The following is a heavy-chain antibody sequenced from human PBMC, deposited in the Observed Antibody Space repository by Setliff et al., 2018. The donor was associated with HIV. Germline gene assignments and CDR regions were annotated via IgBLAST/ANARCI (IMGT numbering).Heavy chain of an antibody. CDR2: ISGSGIST. V-gene: IGHV3-23*01. Sequence: GGSLRLSCAASGFTVSPHAMSWVRQAPGKGLEWVSGISGSGISTYYADSVKGRFTISRDNSKNTLYLQMNSLRVEDTAVYYCAKDDVPRDFDIWGQGTMVTVSS. J-gene: IGHJ3*02. CDR1: GFTVSPHA. CDR3: AKDDVPRDFDI.